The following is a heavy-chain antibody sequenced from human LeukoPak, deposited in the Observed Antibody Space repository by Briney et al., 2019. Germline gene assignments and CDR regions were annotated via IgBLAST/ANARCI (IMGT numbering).Heavy chain of an antibody. CDR1: GFTFSSYS. D-gene: IGHD3-9*01. Sequence: GGSLRLSCAASGFTFSSYSMNWVRQAPGKGLEWVSYISSSRSTIYYADSVKGRFTISRDNAKNSLYLQMNSLRAEDTALYYCVRDRDLLTILYDYWGQGTLVTVSS. V-gene: IGHV3-48*04. CDR2: ISSSRSTI. J-gene: IGHJ4*02. CDR3: VRDRDLLTILYDY.